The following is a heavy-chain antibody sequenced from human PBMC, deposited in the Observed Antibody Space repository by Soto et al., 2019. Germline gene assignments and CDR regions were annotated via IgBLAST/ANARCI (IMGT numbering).Heavy chain of an antibody. CDR1: GFSLTSPGMC. Sequence: SGPTLVNPTEALTLTCTFSGFSLTSPGMCVSWIRQSPGKALEWLALIERDDDDKYYSTSLKTRLTISKDTRKNQVALTMANMEPADTATYHCARSIRGPRRFNGLDVWGQGTTVTFSS. J-gene: IGHJ6*02. CDR3: ARSIRGPRRFNGLDV. V-gene: IGHV2-70*13. D-gene: IGHD1-20*01. CDR2: IERDDDDK.